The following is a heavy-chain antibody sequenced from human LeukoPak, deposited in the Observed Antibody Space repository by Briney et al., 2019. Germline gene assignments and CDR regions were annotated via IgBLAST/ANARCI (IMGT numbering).Heavy chain of an antibody. Sequence: SETLPLTCTVSGGSISSYYWSWIRQPPGKGLEWIGYIYYSGSTNYNPSLKSRVTISVDTSKNQFSLKLSSVTAADTAIYYCARHPGGVATPFDYWGQGTLVTVSS. CDR1: GGSISSYY. CDR3: ARHPGGVATPFDY. D-gene: IGHD3-16*01. J-gene: IGHJ4*02. V-gene: IGHV4-59*08. CDR2: IYYSGST.